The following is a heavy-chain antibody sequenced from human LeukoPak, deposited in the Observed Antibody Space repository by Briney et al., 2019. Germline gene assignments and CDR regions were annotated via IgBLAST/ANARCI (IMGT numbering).Heavy chain of an antibody. J-gene: IGHJ4*02. CDR1: GFTFSTYW. V-gene: IGHV3-7*01. D-gene: IGHD1-26*01. Sequence: PGGSLRLSCAASGFTFSTYWMTWIRQPPGKGLEWVASISSDGSGKYYMDSVKGRFTISRDNAKNSLFLQMNSLGAEDTAVYHCGRVRPGDADYWGQGTLVTVSS. CDR2: ISSDGSGK. CDR3: GRVRPGDADY.